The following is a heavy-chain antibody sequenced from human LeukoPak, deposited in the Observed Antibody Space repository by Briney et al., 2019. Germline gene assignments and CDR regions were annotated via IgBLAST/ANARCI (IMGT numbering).Heavy chain of an antibody. CDR1: GYIFTSYD. V-gene: IGHV1-8*02. CDR2: MSPDSGYT. CDR3: EIYTGYDSF. J-gene: IGHJ4*02. D-gene: IGHD5-12*01. Sequence: WASVKVSCKASGYIFTSYDINWVRQATGQGLEWMGWMSPDSGYTGYAQTFQGRVTLTRNTSVSTAFMELSSLRSEDTALYYCEIYTGYDSFWGQGTLVTVSS.